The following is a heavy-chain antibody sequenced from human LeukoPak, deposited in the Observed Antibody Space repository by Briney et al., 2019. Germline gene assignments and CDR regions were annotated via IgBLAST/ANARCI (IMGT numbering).Heavy chain of an antibody. CDR2: ISGSGGST. D-gene: IGHD6-19*01. V-gene: IGHV3-23*01. J-gene: IGHJ4*02. Sequence: GGSLTLSWALAGLTFSIYAVSWVRHAAGSWLGWVAAISGSGGSTYYADSVKGRFTISRDNSKNTLYLQMNSLRAEDTAVYYCAKSPRYSSGQGDYWGQGTLVTVSS. CDR3: AKSPRYSSGQGDY. CDR1: GLTFSIYA.